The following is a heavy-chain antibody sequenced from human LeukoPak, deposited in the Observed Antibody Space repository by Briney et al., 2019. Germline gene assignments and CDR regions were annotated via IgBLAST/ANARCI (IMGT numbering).Heavy chain of an antibody. CDR3: ASGDCSSTSCYRVLAFDI. CDR2: ISSSSSYI. CDR1: GFTFS. Sequence: GGSLRLSCAASGFTFSWIRQAPGKGLEWVSYISSSSSYIYYADSVKGRFTISRDNAKNSLYLQMNSLRAEDTAVYYCASGDCSSTSCYRVLAFDIWGQGTRVTVSS. V-gene: IGHV3-21*05. D-gene: IGHD2-2*02. J-gene: IGHJ3*02.